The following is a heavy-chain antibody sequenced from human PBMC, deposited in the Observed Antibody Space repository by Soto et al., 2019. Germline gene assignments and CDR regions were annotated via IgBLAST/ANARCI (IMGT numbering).Heavy chain of an antibody. D-gene: IGHD3-22*01. CDR2: ISYDGSNK. CDR3: AKVGSFGYYYSIGYSVRPSDF. CDR1: GFTFRSYG. Sequence: PGGSLRLFCAASGFTFRSYGMHWVRQAPGKGLEWVAVISYDGSNKYYADSVKGRFTISRDNSKNTLYLQMNSLRAEDTAVYYCAKVGSFGYYYSIGYSVRPSDFWCKGILGTVS. V-gene: IGHV3-30*18. J-gene: IGHJ4*02.